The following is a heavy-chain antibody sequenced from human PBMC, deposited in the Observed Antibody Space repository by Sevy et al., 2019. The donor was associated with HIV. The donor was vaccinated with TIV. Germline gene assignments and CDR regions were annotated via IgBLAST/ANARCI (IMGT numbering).Heavy chain of an antibody. D-gene: IGHD6-19*01. V-gene: IGHV3-48*04. CDR2: ISTSSSTI. CDR3: ARVAAVASTLYYFDF. J-gene: IGHJ4*02. Sequence: GGSLRLSCAASGFSFSTYSMNWVRQAPGKGLEWVSYISTSSSTIYYADSVKGRFTISRDNAKRSLYLQMNSLRAEDTAVYYCARVAAVASTLYYFDFWGQGTLVTVSS. CDR1: GFSFSTYS.